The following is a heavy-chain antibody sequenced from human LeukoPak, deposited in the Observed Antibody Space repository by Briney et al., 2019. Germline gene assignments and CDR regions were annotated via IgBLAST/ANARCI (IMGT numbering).Heavy chain of an antibody. CDR1: GYTCTSYG. Sequence: ASVKVSCKASGYTCTSYGISWVRQAPGQGLEWMGWISAYNGNTNYAQKLQGRVTMTTDTSTSTAYMELRSLRSDDTAVYYCARDARSIAVAGISRNYYYYGMDVWGQGTTVTVSS. V-gene: IGHV1-18*01. CDR3: ARDARSIAVAGISRNYYYYGMDV. D-gene: IGHD6-19*01. CDR2: ISAYNGNT. J-gene: IGHJ6*02.